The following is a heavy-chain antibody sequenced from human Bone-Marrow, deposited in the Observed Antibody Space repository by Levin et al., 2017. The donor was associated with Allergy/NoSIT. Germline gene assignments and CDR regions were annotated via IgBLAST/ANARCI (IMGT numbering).Heavy chain of an antibody. CDR1: GGSISSSSYY. CDR2: IYYSGST. Sequence: SQTLSLTCTVSGGSISSSSYYWGWIRQPPGKGLEWIGSIYYSGSTYYNPSLKSRVTISVDTSKNQFSLKLSSVTAADTAVYYCARRVDSSSWNFPYYYYYYGMDGWGQGTTVTVSS. V-gene: IGHV4-39*01. D-gene: IGHD6-13*01. J-gene: IGHJ6*02. CDR3: ARRVDSSSWNFPYYYYYYGMDG.